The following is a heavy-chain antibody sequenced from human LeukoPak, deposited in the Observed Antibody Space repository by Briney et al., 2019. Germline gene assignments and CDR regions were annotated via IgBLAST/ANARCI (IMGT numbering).Heavy chain of an antibody. Sequence: SETLSLTCTVSGGSISSYYWSWIRQPPGKGLEWIGYIYYSGSTNYNPSLKSRVTISVDTSKNQFSLKLSSVTAADTAVYYCARDQTGCSSGQHAFDIWGQGTMVTVSS. D-gene: IGHD6-19*01. CDR2: IYYSGST. V-gene: IGHV4-59*01. CDR3: ARDQTGCSSGQHAFDI. J-gene: IGHJ3*02. CDR1: GGSISSYY.